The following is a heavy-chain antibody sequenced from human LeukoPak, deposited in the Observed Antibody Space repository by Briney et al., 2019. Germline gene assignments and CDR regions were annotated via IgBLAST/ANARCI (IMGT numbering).Heavy chain of an antibody. CDR3: ARTPNYYYGSGNYYND. V-gene: IGHV3-53*01. CDR2: IYSAGTT. Sequence: GGSLRLPCAASGFTVSSNYMSWVRQAPGKGLECISVIYSAGTTNYADSVKGRFTISRDISKNTVYLQMNSLRAEDTAVYYCARTPNYYYGSGNYYNDWGQGTLVTVSS. J-gene: IGHJ4*02. CDR1: GFTVSSNY. D-gene: IGHD3-10*01.